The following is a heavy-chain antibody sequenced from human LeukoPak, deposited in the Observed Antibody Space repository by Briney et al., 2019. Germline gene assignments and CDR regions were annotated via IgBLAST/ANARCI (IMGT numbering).Heavy chain of an antibody. J-gene: IGHJ4*02. Sequence: ASVKVSCKASGYTFTGYYMHWVRQAPGQGLEWMGRINPNSGGTNYAQKFQGRVTMTRGTSISTAYMELSRLRSDDTAVYYCARDHCSGGSCYDFVDYWGQGTLVTVSS. CDR3: ARDHCSGGSCYDFVDY. CDR1: GYTFTGYY. D-gene: IGHD2-15*01. V-gene: IGHV1-2*06. CDR2: INPNSGGT.